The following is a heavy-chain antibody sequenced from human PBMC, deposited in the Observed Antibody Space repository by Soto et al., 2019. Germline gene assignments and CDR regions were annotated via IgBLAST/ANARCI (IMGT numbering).Heavy chain of an antibody. CDR1: GGTFSSYA. V-gene: IGHV1-69*13. J-gene: IGHJ3*02. CDR2: IIPIFGTT. CDR3: GRVGGVEWELLSAAFDI. Sequence: SVKVSCKASGGTFSSYAISWVRQAPGQGLEWMGGIIPIFGTTNYAQKFQGRVTITADESTSTAYMELSSLRSEDTAVYYCGRVGGVEWELLSAAFDIWGKGTRVTVSS. D-gene: IGHD1-26*01.